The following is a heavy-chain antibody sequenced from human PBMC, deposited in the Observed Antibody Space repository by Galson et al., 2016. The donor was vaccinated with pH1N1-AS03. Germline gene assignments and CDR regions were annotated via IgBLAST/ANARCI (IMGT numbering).Heavy chain of an antibody. D-gene: IGHD2-2*02. CDR3: ARRSTFGYTTNSDGFDP. V-gene: IGHV5-51*01. Sequence: QSGAEVTKPGESLKISCKGSGSRFPSYWIAWVRQRPGKGLEWMGTIYAADSEIRYSPSFQGQVTISVDKSISTAYLQWSSLKASDTAMYYCARRSTFGYTTNSDGFDPWGQGTLVTVSS. J-gene: IGHJ5*02. CDR2: IYAADSEI. CDR1: GSRFPSYW.